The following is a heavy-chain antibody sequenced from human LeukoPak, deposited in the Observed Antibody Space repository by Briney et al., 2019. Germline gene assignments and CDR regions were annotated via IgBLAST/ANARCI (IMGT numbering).Heavy chain of an antibody. D-gene: IGHD1-1*01. CDR2: ISGSGGST. V-gene: IGHV3-23*01. CDR3: AKAGDTNWYYFDY. J-gene: IGHJ4*02. CDR1: GFTFSSYA. Sequence: GGSLRLSCAASGFTFSSYAMSWVRQAPGKGLVWVSVISGSGGSTYYADSVKGRFTISRDKSKNTLSLQMNSLRAEDTAVYYCAKAGDTNWYYFDYWGQGTLVTVSS.